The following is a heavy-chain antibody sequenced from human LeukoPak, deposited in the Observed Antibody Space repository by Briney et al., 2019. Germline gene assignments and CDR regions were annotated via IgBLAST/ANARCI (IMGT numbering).Heavy chain of an antibody. Sequence: GGSLRLSCVGSGFTFSSLWMSWVRQIPGKGLEWVANIKQDGSEVYYVDSVKGRFAISRDNAKNSLYLQMNSLRVEDTAVYYCACRPSDIRYYGVFDFWGQGSLVTVSS. CDR3: ACRPSDIRYYGVFDF. V-gene: IGHV3-7*01. D-gene: IGHD3-10*01. CDR2: IKQDGSEV. J-gene: IGHJ4*02. CDR1: GFTFSSLW.